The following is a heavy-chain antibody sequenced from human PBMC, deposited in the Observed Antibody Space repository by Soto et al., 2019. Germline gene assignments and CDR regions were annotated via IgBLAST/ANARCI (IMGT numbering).Heavy chain of an antibody. J-gene: IGHJ4*02. CDR2: ISSNGGST. D-gene: IGHD3-16*01. Sequence: GGSLRLSCAASGFTFSSYAMHWVRQAPGKGLEYVSAISSNGGSTYYANSVKGRFTISRDNSKNTLYLQMGSLRAEDMAVYYCARGLLRFVMDYWGQGTLVTVSS. CDR1: GFTFSSYA. V-gene: IGHV3-64*01. CDR3: ARGLLRFVMDY.